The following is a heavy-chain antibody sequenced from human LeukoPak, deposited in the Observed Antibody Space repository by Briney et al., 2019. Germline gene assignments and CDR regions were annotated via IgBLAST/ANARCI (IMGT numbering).Heavy chain of an antibody. CDR1: GYTFTAYY. CDR3: ARESETGYIQGAFAI. J-gene: IGHJ3*02. CDR2: INPNSGGT. D-gene: IGHD1-14*01. Sequence: ASVKVSCKASGYTFTAYYVHWVRQAPGQGLEWMGWINPNSGGTNSAQKFQDRVTMTRDTSISTAYMELSRLRSDDTAVYYCARESETGYIQGAFAIWGQGTMVTVSS. V-gene: IGHV1-2*02.